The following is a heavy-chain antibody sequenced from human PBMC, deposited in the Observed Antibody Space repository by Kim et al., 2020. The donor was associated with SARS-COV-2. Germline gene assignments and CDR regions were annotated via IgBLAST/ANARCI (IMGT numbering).Heavy chain of an antibody. J-gene: IGHJ4*02. D-gene: IGHD3-10*01. Sequence: VKRRFTNSRDKSKNTLYLQMNSLGAEDTAMYYCAKDIASYYYGSGSYHFDSWGQGTLVTVSS. V-gene: IGHV3-33*03. CDR3: AKDIASYYYGSGSYHFDS.